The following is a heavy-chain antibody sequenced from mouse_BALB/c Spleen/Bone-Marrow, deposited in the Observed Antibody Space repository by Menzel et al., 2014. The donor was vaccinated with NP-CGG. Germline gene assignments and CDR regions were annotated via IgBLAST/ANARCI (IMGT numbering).Heavy chain of an antibody. V-gene: IGHV1-20*02. CDR1: GYSFTGYF. D-gene: IGHD1-1*01. J-gene: IGHJ2*01. CDR3: ARSGYYGSSYFDY. CDR2: INPYNGDT. Sequence: EVKLLESGPELVKPGASVKISCKASGYSFTGYFMNWVMQSHGKSLEWIGRINPYNGDTFYNQKFKGKATLTVDKSSGTAHMELRSLASEDSAVYYCARSGYYGSSYFDYWGQGTTLTVSS.